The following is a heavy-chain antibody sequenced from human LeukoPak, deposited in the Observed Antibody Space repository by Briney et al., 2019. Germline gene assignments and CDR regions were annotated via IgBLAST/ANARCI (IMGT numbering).Heavy chain of an antibody. J-gene: IGHJ2*01. Sequence: SETLSLTCAVYGGSFSGYYWSWIRQPPGKGLEWIGEINHSGSTNYNPSLKSRVTISVDTSKNQFSLKLSSVTAADTAVYYCARDHGYSSYKIRGWYFDLWGRGTLVTVSS. D-gene: IGHD2-2*03. CDR3: ARDHGYSSYKIRGWYFDL. CDR2: INHSGST. V-gene: IGHV4-34*01. CDR1: GGSFSGYY.